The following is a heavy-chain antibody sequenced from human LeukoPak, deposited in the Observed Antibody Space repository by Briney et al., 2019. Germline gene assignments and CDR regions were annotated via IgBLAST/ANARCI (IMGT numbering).Heavy chain of an antibody. CDR3: AAVTVTTVWVFDY. CDR1: GFTFTSSA. D-gene: IGHD4-17*01. Sequence: VASVKVSCKASGFTFTSSAMQWVRQARGQRLEWIGWIVVGSGNTNYAQKFQERVTITRDMSTSTAYMELSSLRSEDTAVYYCAAVTVTTVWVFDYWGQGTLVTVSS. CDR2: IVVGSGNT. V-gene: IGHV1-58*02. J-gene: IGHJ4*02.